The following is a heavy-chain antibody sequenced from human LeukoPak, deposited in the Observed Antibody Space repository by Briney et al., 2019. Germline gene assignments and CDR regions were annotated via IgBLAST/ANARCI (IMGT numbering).Heavy chain of an antibody. Sequence: SETLSLTCTVSGGSISSGGYYWSWIRQPPGKGLEWIGYIYHSGSTYYNPSLKSRVTISVDRSKNQFSLKLSSVTAADTAVYYCAREGDPASFDYWGQGTLVTVSS. D-gene: IGHD2-21*02. CDR3: AREGDPASFDY. CDR2: IYHSGST. J-gene: IGHJ4*02. V-gene: IGHV4-30-2*01. CDR1: GGSISSGGYY.